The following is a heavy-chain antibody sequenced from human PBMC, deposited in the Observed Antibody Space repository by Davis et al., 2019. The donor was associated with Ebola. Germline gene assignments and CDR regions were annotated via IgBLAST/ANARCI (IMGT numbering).Heavy chain of an antibody. V-gene: IGHV1-2*06. D-gene: IGHD6-19*01. CDR2: INPNSGGT. J-gene: IGHJ4*02. Sequence: AASVKVSCKASGYTFTGYYMHWVRQAPGQGLEWMGRINPNSGGTNYAQKFQGRVTMTRDTSISTAYMELSSLRSEDTAVYYCAREPIVVAGYYFDYWGQGTLVTVSS. CDR3: AREPIVVAGYYFDY. CDR1: GYTFTGYY.